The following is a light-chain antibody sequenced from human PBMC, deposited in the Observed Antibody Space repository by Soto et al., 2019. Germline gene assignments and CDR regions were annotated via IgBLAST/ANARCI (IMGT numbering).Light chain of an antibody. V-gene: IGKV1-5*01. CDR1: QSISSW. CDR3: QQYNRHSWT. J-gene: IGKJ1*01. CDR2: DAS. Sequence: DIQMTQSPSTLSASVGDRVTITCRASQSISSWLAWYQQKPGKAPKLLIYDASSLESGVPSRFSGSGSGTEITLTISSLQPDDFATYDCQQYNRHSWTFGQGTKVEIK.